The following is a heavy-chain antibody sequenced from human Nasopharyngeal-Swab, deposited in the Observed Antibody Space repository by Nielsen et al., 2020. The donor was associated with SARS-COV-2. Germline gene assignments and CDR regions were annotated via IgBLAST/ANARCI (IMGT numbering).Heavy chain of an antibody. V-gene: IGHV4-34*01. CDR2: INHRGRS. J-gene: IGHJ4*02. Sequence: SETLSLTCAVYGGSFSAYYWSWIRQSPGKGLEWIGEINHRGRSSYNPSLKRRVTISVDTSKSQFSLKVNSVTAADTAVYYCARVYTSGYYSFDYWGQGSPVTVSS. D-gene: IGHD3-22*01. CDR1: GGSFSAYY. CDR3: ARVYTSGYYSFDY.